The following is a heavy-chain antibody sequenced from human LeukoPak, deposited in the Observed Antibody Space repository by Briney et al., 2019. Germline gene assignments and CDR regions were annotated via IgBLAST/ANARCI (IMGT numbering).Heavy chain of an antibody. CDR2: IIPIFGTA. Sequence: ASVKVSCKASGGTFSSYAISWVRQAPGQGLEWMGGIIPIFGTANYAQKFQGRVTITADESTSTAYMELSRLRSEDTALYYCARDSTQYYYDSSGPGDWFDPWGQGTLVTVSS. V-gene: IGHV1-69*13. J-gene: IGHJ5*02. D-gene: IGHD3-22*01. CDR1: GGTFSSYA. CDR3: ARDSTQYYYDSSGPGDWFDP.